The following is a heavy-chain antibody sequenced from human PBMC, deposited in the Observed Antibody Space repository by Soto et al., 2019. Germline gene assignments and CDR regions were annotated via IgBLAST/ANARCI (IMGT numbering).Heavy chain of an antibody. CDR3: ARALPLLLDVVTTFDY. Sequence: GGSLRLSCAASGFTFNSYEMNWVRQAPGKGLEWISYISSTGSTIYYADSVKGRFTISRDNAKNSLSLQVNSLRAEDTAVYYCARALPLLLDVVTTFDYWGLGTLVTVSS. D-gene: IGHD3-22*01. V-gene: IGHV3-48*03. CDR1: GFTFNSYE. J-gene: IGHJ4*02. CDR2: ISSTGSTI.